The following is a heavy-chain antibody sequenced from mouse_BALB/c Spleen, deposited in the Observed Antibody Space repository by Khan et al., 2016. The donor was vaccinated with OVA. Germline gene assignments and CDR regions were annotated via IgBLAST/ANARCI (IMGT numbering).Heavy chain of an antibody. CDR1: GYTFTNYI. Sequence: EVQLQESGPELVKPGASVKMSCKASGYTFTNYIIHWVKQKPGQGLEWIGYINPYNDGAKYNEKFKGKATLTSDKSSNTAYMEFSGLTSEDSAVYYCSRDYGSSFWFAYWGQGTLVTVST. CDR3: SRDYGSSFWFAY. D-gene: IGHD1-1*01. V-gene: IGHV1S136*01. CDR2: INPYNDGA. J-gene: IGHJ3*01.